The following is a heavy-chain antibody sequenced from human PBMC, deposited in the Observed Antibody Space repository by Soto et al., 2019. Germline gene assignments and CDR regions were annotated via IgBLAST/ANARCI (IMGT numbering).Heavy chain of an antibody. CDR3: ARGESFQLLAHY. V-gene: IGHV1-3*01. J-gene: IGHJ4*02. Sequence: QVQLVQSGAEVKKPGASVKVSCKASGYTFTSYAMHWVRQAPGQRLEWMGWINAGNGNTKYSQKFQGRVTITRDTSASTDYMELSSLRSEDTAVYYCARGESFQLLAHYWGQGTLVTFSS. CDR1: GYTFTSYA. D-gene: IGHD3-3*01. CDR2: INAGNGNT.